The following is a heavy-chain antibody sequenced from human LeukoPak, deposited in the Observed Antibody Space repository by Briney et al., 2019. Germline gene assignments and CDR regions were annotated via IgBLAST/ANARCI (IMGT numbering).Heavy chain of an antibody. CDR3: ARDHAPGGGAFDI. D-gene: IGHD3-16*01. V-gene: IGHV4-31*03. J-gene: IGHJ3*02. CDR2: IYYTGST. Sequence: PQTLSLTCSVSGDSISSGGYYWSWIRQHPGKVLESIAYIYYTGSTYYNPSLKSRVTISVDTSKNQFSLRLSSVTAADTAVYYCARDHAPGGGAFDIWGQGTMVTVSS. CDR1: GDSISSGGYY.